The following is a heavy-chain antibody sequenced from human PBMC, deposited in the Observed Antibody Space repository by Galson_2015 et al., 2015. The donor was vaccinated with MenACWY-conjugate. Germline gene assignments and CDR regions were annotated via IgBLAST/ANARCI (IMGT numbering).Heavy chain of an antibody. CDR1: GFTFDDND. CDR2: ISWDSGSI. CDR3: AKSAEYSSGWYAIEY. D-gene: IGHD6-19*01. Sequence: SLRLSCAGSGFTFDDNDMHWVRQAPGKGLEWVSGISWDSGSIDYADSVKGRFTISRDNAKNSLYLQISSLRAEDTALYYCAKSAEYSSGWYAIEYWGQGALVTVSS. J-gene: IGHJ4*02. V-gene: IGHV3-9*01.